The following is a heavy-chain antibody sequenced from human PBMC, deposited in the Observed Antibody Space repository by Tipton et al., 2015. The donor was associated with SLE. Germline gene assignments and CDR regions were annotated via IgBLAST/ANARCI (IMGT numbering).Heavy chain of an antibody. V-gene: IGHV3-9*01. CDR2: ITWNSGDV. Sequence: LSLTCFVSGDSLSTSFWSWIRQSPGKGLEWVSSITWNSGDVSYADSVKGRFTISRDNAKNSLFLQMDSLRPEDTAFYFCARVAKRATVGYLDYWGQGTLVTVSS. J-gene: IGHJ4*02. D-gene: IGHD4-11*01. CDR1: GDSLSTSF. CDR3: ARVAKRATVGYLDY.